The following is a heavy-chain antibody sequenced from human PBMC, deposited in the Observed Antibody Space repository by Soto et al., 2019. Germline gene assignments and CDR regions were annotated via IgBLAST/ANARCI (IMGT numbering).Heavy chain of an antibody. J-gene: IGHJ4*02. Sequence: SETLSLTCTVSGGSISSYYWSWIRQPPGKGLEWIGYIYYSGSTNYYPSLKSRVTISVDTSKNQFSLKLSSVTAADTAVYYCARSLPGRSDYWGQGTLVTVSS. CDR2: IYYSGST. D-gene: IGHD3-16*02. CDR1: GGSISSYY. CDR3: ARSLPGRSDY. V-gene: IGHV4-59*01.